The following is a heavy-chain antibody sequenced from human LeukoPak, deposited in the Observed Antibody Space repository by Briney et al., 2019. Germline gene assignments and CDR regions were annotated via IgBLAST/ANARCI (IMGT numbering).Heavy chain of an antibody. CDR3: ARGWTWGDS. V-gene: IGHV1-8*01. D-gene: IGHD3-16*01. Sequence: ASVKVSCKASGYTFTTYDINWVRQAPGQGLEWMGWINPNSGNTAYAQNFQGRVTMTRDSSRSTVYMELSSLKSEDAAVYYCARGWTWGDSWGQGSPVTVSS. CDR2: INPNSGNT. J-gene: IGHJ1*01. CDR1: GYTFTTYD.